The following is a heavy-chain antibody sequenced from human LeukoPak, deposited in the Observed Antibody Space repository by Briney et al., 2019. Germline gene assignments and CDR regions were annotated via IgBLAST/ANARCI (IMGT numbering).Heavy chain of an antibody. CDR2: IIPIFGTA. J-gene: IGHJ5*02. Sequence: ASVKVSCKASGGTFSSYAISWVRQAPGQGLEWMGGIIPIFGTANYAQKFQGRVTITADESTSTAYMELSSLRSEDTVVYYCARQLGKAVPAAIRWFDPWGQGTLVTVSS. D-gene: IGHD2-2*02. CDR1: GGTFSSYA. V-gene: IGHV1-69*13. CDR3: ARQLGKAVPAAIRWFDP.